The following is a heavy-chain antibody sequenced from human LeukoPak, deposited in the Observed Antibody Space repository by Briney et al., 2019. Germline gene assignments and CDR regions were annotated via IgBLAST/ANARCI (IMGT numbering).Heavy chain of an antibody. CDR2: IIPIFGTA. D-gene: IGHD3-10*01. CDR1: GGTFSSYA. Sequence: SVKVSCKASGGTFSSYAISWVRQAPGQGLEWMGGIIPIFGTANYAQKFQGRVTITTDESTSTAYMELSSLRSEDTAVYYCARNMVRGIDYYYYMDVWGKGTAVTVSS. J-gene: IGHJ6*03. CDR3: ARNMVRGIDYYYYMDV. V-gene: IGHV1-69*05.